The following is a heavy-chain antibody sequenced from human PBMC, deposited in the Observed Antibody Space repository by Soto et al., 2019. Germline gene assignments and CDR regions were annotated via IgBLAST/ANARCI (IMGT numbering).Heavy chain of an antibody. CDR1: GYTFSRYG. J-gene: IGHJ4*02. D-gene: IGHD6-13*01. CDR3: ARASAYSTPWSFDN. V-gene: IGHV1-18*01. Sequence: GASVKVSCKASGYTFSRYGISWVRQAPGQGLEWMGWISGFNGNTKESEKLRGRVTLTTDTAANTAHMELRGLRSDDTAVYYCARASAYSTPWSFDNWGQGPLITVSS. CDR2: ISGFNGNT.